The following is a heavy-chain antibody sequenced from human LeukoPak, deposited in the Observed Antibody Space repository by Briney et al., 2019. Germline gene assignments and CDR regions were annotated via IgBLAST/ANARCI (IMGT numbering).Heavy chain of an antibody. Sequence: GSLRLSCAASGFTFSSYAMHWVRQAPGKGLEYVSAISSNGGSTYYANSVKGGFTISRDNSKNTLYLQMGSLRAEDMAVYYCARGYDFWSGYWSHSDYWGQGTLVTVSS. D-gene: IGHD3-3*01. J-gene: IGHJ4*02. CDR2: ISSNGGST. V-gene: IGHV3-64*01. CDR3: ARGYDFWSGYWSHSDY. CDR1: GFTFSSYA.